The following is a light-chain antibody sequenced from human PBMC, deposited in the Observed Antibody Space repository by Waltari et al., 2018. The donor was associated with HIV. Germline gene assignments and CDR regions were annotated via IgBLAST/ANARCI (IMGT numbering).Light chain of an antibody. CDR3: QQYGSSLLT. Sequence: EIVLTQSPGTLSLSPGERATLSCRASQSLNSRSVALYQQNPGRAPRLLMYGASSRAAGIPDRFSGSGSGTDFTLTISRLEPEDFAVYYCQQYGSSLLTFGQGTKVEIK. V-gene: IGKV3-20*01. CDR1: QSLNSRS. J-gene: IGKJ1*01. CDR2: GAS.